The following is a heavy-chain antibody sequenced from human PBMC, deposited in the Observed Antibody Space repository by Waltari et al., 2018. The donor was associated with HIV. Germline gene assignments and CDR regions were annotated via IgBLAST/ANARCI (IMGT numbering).Heavy chain of an antibody. D-gene: IGHD4-17*01. CDR1: GFTFSSYG. Sequence: QVQLVESGGGVVQPGRSLRLSCAASGFTFSSYGMHWVRQVPGKGLEWVAVISYDGSNKFYTDSVKGRFTISRDNSKNTLYLQMNSLRAEDTAVYYCAKTGYGDYGRDDWGQGTLVTVSS. V-gene: IGHV3-30*18. CDR2: ISYDGSNK. CDR3: AKTGYGDYGRDD. J-gene: IGHJ4*02.